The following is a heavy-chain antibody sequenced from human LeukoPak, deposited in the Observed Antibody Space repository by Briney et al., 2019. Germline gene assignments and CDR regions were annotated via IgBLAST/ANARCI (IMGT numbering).Heavy chain of an antibody. Sequence: GASVKVSCKASGYTFTGYYMHWVRQAPGQGLEWMGWINPNSGGTNYAQKFQGRVTVTRNTSISTAYMELSSLRSEDTAVYYCARGGGSSYYFDYWGQGTLVTVSS. D-gene: IGHD6-13*01. CDR3: ARGGGSSYYFDY. CDR1: GYTFTGYY. J-gene: IGHJ4*02. V-gene: IGHV1-2*02. CDR2: INPNSGGT.